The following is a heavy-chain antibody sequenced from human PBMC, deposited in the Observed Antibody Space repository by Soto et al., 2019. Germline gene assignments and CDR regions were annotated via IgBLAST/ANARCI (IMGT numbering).Heavy chain of an antibody. D-gene: IGHD3-3*01. CDR1: GGSISSSSYY. J-gene: IGHJ4*02. V-gene: IGHV4-39*01. CDR3: ARRAGNDFWSGFDY. CDR2: IYYSGST. Sequence: QLQLQESGPGLVKPSETLSLTCTVSGGSISSSSYYWGWIRQPPGKGLEWIGSIYYSGSTYYNPSLKSRVTISVDTSKNQFSLKLSSVTAADTAVYYCARRAGNDFWSGFDYWGQGTLVTVSS.